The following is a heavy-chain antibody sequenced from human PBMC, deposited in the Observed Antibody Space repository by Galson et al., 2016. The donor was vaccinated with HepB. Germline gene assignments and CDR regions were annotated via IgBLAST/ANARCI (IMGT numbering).Heavy chain of an antibody. CDR2: ISGSGGIT. CDR3: AKGRSYSNGFYYFDN. CDR1: GFSVSGHA. V-gene: IGHV3-23*01. J-gene: IGHJ4*02. Sequence: SLRLSCAASGFSVSGHAMSWVRQGPGKGLDWVSGISGSGGITYYGDSVKGRFTISRDDSKNTLFLQMNSLRAEDTAVYYCAKGRSYSNGFYYFDNWGQGTLVTVSS. D-gene: IGHD6-19*01.